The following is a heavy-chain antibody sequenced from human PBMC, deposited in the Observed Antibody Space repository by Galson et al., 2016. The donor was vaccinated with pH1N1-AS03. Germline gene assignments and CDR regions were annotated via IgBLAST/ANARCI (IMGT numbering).Heavy chain of an antibody. CDR2: ISWDDSK. CDR3: ARHIGTAAGFFYYGMDV. Sequence: PALVKPTQTLTLTCTYSGFSLTSAKMGVGWIRQPPGKALEYLALISWDDSKLYSPPLRSRLTITKDTSRNQVVLSMTNMQPVDTATYYCARHIGTAAGFFYYGMDVWGQGTTVTVSS. J-gene: IGHJ6*02. CDR1: GFSLTSAKMG. D-gene: IGHD1-14*01. V-gene: IGHV2-5*02.